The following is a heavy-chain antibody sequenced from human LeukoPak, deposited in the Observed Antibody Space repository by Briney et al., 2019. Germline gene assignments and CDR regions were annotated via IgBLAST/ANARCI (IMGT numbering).Heavy chain of an antibody. CDR2: IYYSGST. Sequence: SETLSLTCTVSGGSISSYYWSWIRQPPGKGLEWIGYIYYSGSTNYNPSLKSRVTTSVDTSKNQFSLKLSSVTAADTAVYYCASFHGSGPDYWGQGTLVTVSS. J-gene: IGHJ4*02. CDR3: ASFHGSGPDY. V-gene: IGHV4-59*01. D-gene: IGHD3-10*01. CDR1: GGSISSYY.